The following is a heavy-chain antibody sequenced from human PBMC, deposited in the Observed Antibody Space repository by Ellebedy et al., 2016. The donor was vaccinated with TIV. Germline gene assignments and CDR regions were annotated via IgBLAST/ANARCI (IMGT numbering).Heavy chain of an antibody. Sequence: GESLKISCAASGFTFSNNYMSWVRQAPGKGLEWVANIKQDGTEKYYVDSVKGRFTISRDNAKNSLYLQMNSLRAEDTAVYYCARVVGPHRKLDYWGQGTLVTVSS. J-gene: IGHJ4*02. CDR1: GFTFSNNY. D-gene: IGHD1-26*01. V-gene: IGHV3-7*03. CDR2: IKQDGTEK. CDR3: ARVVGPHRKLDY.